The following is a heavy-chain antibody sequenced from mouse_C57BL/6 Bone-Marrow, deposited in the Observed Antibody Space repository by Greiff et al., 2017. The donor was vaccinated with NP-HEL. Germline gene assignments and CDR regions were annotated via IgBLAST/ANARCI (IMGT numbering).Heavy chain of an antibody. Sequence: QVQLQQSGPGLVAPSQRLSITCTVSGFSLTSYAISWVRQPPGKGLEWLGVIWTGGGTNYNSALKSRLSISKDNSKSQVFLKMNSLQTDDTARYYCARGNYYGSSSYWYFDVWGTGTTVTVSS. D-gene: IGHD1-1*01. V-gene: IGHV2-9-1*01. CDR1: GFSLTSYA. CDR3: ARGNYYGSSSYWYFDV. J-gene: IGHJ1*03. CDR2: IWTGGGT.